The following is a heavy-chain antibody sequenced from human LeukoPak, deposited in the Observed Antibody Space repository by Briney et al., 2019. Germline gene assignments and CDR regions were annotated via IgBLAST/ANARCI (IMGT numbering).Heavy chain of an antibody. V-gene: IGHV4-4*09. D-gene: IGHD4-23*01. CDR3: ARGTSTVVTPNYYYYYSMDV. CDR2: IHVSGGP. CDR1: GASISSYY. Sequence: SETLSLTCTVSGASISSYYWNWLRQSPGKGVEWLGYIHVSGGPIYDPSLNTRLTIAIDTSKNQFSLKLSSVTAADTAVYYCARGTSTVVTPNYYYYYSMDVWGKGTTVTVSS. J-gene: IGHJ6*03.